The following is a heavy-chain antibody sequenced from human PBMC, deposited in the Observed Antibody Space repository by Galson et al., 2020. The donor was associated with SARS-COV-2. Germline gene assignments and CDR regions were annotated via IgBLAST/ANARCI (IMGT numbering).Heavy chain of an antibody. V-gene: IGHV4-34*01. CDR3: ARGHRGVVPAPVLGLGPFYSYYYMDV. J-gene: IGHJ6*03. Sequence: SETLSLTCAVYGGSFSGFYWSWIRQAPGKGLEWIGEINHSGSASYNPTLKSRVTISVDTSKNQFSLKLRSVTAADTAVHYCARGHRGVVPAPVLGLGPFYSYYYMDVWGKGTTVTVSS. D-gene: IGHD2-2*02. CDR2: INHSGSA. CDR1: GGSFSGFY.